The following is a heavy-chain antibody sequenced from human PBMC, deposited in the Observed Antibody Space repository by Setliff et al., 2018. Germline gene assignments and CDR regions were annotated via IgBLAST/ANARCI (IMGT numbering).Heavy chain of an antibody. CDR1: GYSISSGYY. CDR3: ARGPETRITGNRSNLNAFDI. D-gene: IGHD1-20*01. Sequence: SETLSLTCAVSGYSISSGYYWGWIRQPPGKGLEWIGSIYHSGSTYYNPSLKSRVTISVDTSKNQFSLKLSSVTAADTAVYYCARGPETRITGNRSNLNAFDIWGQGTMVTVSS. CDR2: IYHSGST. V-gene: IGHV4-38-2*01. J-gene: IGHJ3*02.